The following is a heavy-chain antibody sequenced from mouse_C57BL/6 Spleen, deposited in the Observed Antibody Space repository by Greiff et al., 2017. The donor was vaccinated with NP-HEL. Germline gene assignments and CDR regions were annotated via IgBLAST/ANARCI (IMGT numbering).Heavy chain of an antibody. CDR1: GFNIKDYY. D-gene: IGHD1-1*01. Sequence: VQLQQSGAELVRPGASVKLSCTASGFNIKDYYMHWVKQRPEQGLEWIGRIDPEDGDTEYAPKFQGKATMTADTSSNTAYLQLSSLTSEDTAVYYCTTLGYYGSSYDWYFDVWGTGTTVTVSS. CDR3: TTLGYYGSSYDWYFDV. J-gene: IGHJ1*03. CDR2: IDPEDGDT. V-gene: IGHV14-1*01.